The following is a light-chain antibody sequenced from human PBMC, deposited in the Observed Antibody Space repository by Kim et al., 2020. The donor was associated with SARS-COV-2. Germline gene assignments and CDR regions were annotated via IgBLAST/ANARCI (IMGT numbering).Light chain of an antibody. CDR2: AAS. J-gene: IGKJ2*01. CDR1: QYIDNW. Sequence: EIVLTQSPDTLSLSPGERATLSCRASQYIDNWLAWYQQKPGQVPRLLIYAASNRATCFPARFSGSGSGTDFTLTISSLEPEDFAVYLFQHLRTSPLTFVQGTKL. CDR3: QHLRTSPLT. V-gene: IGKV3-11*01.